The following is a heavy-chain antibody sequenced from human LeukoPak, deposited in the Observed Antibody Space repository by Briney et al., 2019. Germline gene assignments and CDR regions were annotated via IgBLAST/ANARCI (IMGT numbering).Heavy chain of an antibody. CDR3: AKEGHVDTALVPIDY. J-gene: IGHJ4*02. Sequence: GGSLRLSCAASGFTFSSYWMSWVRQAPGKGLEWVANIKQDGSEKYYVDSVKGRFTISRDNAKNSLYLQMNSLRAEDTAVYYCAKEGHVDTALVPIDYWGQGTLVTVSS. CDR1: GFTFSSYW. D-gene: IGHD5-18*01. CDR2: IKQDGSEK. V-gene: IGHV3-7*03.